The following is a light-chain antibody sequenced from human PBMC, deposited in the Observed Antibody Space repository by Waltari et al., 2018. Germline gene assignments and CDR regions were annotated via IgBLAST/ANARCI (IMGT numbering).Light chain of an antibody. CDR2: KVS. V-gene: IGKV2-30*02. CDR1: QSLVHSDGNTY. J-gene: IGKJ1*01. Sequence: DVVMTQSPLSLPVTLGQPASISCRSSQSLVHSDGNTYLNWVQKRPGPSPRRLIYKVSYRDSGGPNRFRRSGSGHDFKLKNRKVGGEGVGVYYCIKGTPWPPKFGQGTKVEIK. CDR3: IKGTPWPPK.